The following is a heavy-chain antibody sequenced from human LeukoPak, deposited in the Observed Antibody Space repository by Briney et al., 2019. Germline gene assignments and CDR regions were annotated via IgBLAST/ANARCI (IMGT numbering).Heavy chain of an antibody. CDR2: ISSNGGST. CDR1: GFTFSSYA. CDR3: VNDESVAGSSCFDY. Sequence: GGSLRLSCSASGFTFSSYAVHWVRQAPGKGLEYVSAISSNGGSTYYADSVKGRFTISRDNSKNTLYLQMSSLRAEDTAVYYCVNDESVAGSSCFDYWGQGTLVTVSS. J-gene: IGHJ4*02. D-gene: IGHD6-19*01. V-gene: IGHV3-64D*06.